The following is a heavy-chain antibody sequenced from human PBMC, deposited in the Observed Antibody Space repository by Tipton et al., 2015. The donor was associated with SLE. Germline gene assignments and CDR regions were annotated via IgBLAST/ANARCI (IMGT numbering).Heavy chain of an antibody. V-gene: IGHV4-38-2*01. CDR1: GYSISSGYY. Sequence: TLSLTCVVSGYSISSGYYLSWIRQPPGKGLEWIGEINHSGSTYYNPSLKSRVTISVDTSKNQFSLKLSSVTAADTAVYYCAGEYSSGWDFAFDIWGQGTMVTVSS. D-gene: IGHD6-19*01. CDR2: INHSGST. CDR3: AGEYSSGWDFAFDI. J-gene: IGHJ3*02.